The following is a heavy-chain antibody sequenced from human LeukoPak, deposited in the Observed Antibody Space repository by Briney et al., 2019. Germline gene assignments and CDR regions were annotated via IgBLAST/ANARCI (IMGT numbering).Heavy chain of an antibody. CDR2: MSYDGSNK. J-gene: IGHJ4*02. CDR1: GFTLSSYA. Sequence: GGSPRLSCAASGFTLSSYAIHWVRQAPGKGLEWVAVMSYDGSNKYYADSVKGRFTISSENSKNTLYLQMNSLRAEDTAVYYCAREHSSGYYYFDYWGQGTLVTVSS. D-gene: IGHD6-19*01. CDR3: AREHSSGYYYFDY. V-gene: IGHV3-30*04.